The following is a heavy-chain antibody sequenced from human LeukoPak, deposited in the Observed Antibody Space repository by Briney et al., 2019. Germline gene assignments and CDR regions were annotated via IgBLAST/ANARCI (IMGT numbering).Heavy chain of an antibody. CDR3: TRGGPNDYDFWSGHYNPSDY. Sequence: GGSLRLSCTASGFTFGDYAMSWVRQAPGKGLEWVGFIRSKAYGGTTEYAASVKGRFTISRDDSKSIAYLQMNSLKTEDTAVYFCTRGGPNDYDFWSGHYNPSDYRGQGTLVTVSS. V-gene: IGHV3-49*04. CDR1: GFTFGDYA. J-gene: IGHJ4*02. CDR2: IRSKAYGGTT. D-gene: IGHD3-3*01.